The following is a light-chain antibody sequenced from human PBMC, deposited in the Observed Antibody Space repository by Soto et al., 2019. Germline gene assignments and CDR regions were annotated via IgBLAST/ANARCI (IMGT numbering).Light chain of an antibody. Sequence: QSALIQPASVSGSPGQSLIISCTGTGGDFGSSTYVSWYQQHSDKAPKVVIYEVNKRPSGVSSRFSGAKAGSTGSLTISGLQGDDEANYFCSSYTTTNSWVFGGGTKLTVL. J-gene: IGLJ3*02. CDR1: GGDFGSSTY. CDR3: SSYTTTNSWV. CDR2: EVN. V-gene: IGLV2-14*01.